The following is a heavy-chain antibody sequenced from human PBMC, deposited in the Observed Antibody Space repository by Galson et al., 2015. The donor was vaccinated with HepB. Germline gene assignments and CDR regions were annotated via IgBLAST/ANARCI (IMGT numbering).Heavy chain of an antibody. CDR1: GFTFSSYA. CDR2: ISYDGSNK. Sequence: SLRLSCAASGFTFSSYAMHWVRQAPGKGLEWVAVISYDGSNKYYADSVKGRFTISRDNSKNTLYLQMNSLRAEDTAVYYCAREQRWLVHREGDRGYFDYWGQGTLVTVSS. D-gene: IGHD5-24*01. CDR3: AREQRWLVHREGDRGYFDY. V-gene: IGHV3-30-3*01. J-gene: IGHJ4*02.